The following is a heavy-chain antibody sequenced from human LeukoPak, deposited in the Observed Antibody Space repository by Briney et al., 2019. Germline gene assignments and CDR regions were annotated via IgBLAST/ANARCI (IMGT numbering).Heavy chain of an antibody. CDR3: ARDVPIAVAATDRILGY. D-gene: IGHD6-19*01. J-gene: IGHJ4*02. CDR2: IIPIFGTA. CDR1: GGTFSSYA. V-gene: IGHV1-69*05. Sequence: SVKVSCKASGGTFSSYAISWVRQAPGQGLEWMGRIIPIFGTANYAQKFQGRVTITTDESTSTAYMELSSLRSEDTAVYYCARDVPIAVAATDRILGYWGQGTLVTVSS.